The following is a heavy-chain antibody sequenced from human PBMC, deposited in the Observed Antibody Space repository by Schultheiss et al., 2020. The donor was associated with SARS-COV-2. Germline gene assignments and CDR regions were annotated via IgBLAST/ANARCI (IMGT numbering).Heavy chain of an antibody. J-gene: IGHJ5*02. V-gene: IGHV4-34*01. CDR1: GGSFSGYY. CDR3: ARVRSYCSSTSCYKYKKNERLFDP. D-gene: IGHD2-2*02. Sequence: SETLSLTCAVYGGSFSGYYWSWIRQPPGKGLEWIGEINHSGSTNYSPSLKRRVTISVDTSKYQFSLTMRSVTAADTAVYYCARVRSYCSSTSCYKYKKNERLFDPWGQGTLVTVSS. CDR2: INHSGST.